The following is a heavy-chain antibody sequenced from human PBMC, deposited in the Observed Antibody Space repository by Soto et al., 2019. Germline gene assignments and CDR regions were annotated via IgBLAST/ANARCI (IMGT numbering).Heavy chain of an antibody. Sequence: GGSLRLSCATSGFAFSSYGMNWVRQVPGKGLEWVANIKQDGSEINYVDSVRGRFTISRDNANNSLYLQMNSLRAEDTAVYYCVRSSGWTGDYWGQGILVTV. J-gene: IGHJ4*02. V-gene: IGHV3-7*04. CDR3: VRSSGWTGDY. CDR2: IKQDGSEI. D-gene: IGHD3-10*01. CDR1: GFAFSSYG.